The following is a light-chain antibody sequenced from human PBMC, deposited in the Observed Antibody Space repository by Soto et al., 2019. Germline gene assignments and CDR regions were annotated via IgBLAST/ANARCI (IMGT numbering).Light chain of an antibody. V-gene: IGLV1-44*01. J-gene: IGLJ1*01. CDR2: NSY. CDR1: SSNIGSKT. Sequence: QSVLTQPPSASGTPGQRVTISCSGSSSNIGSKTVNWYQQVPGTVPKLLIYNSYQRTSGVPDRFSGSKSGTSASLAISGLQSEDEADYYCSAWDASLNGYVFGTGTKVTVL. CDR3: SAWDASLNGYV.